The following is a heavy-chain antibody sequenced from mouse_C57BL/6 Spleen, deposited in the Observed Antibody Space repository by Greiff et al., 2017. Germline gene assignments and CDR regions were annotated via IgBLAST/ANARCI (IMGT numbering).Heavy chain of an antibody. V-gene: IGHV5-4*01. CDR1: GFTFSSYA. CDR2: ISDGGSYT. J-gene: IGHJ3*01. D-gene: IGHD1-1*01. Sequence: EVHLVESGGGLVKPGGSLKLSCAASGFTFSSYAMSWVRQTPEKRLEWVATISDGGSYTYYPDNVKGRFTISRDNAKNNLYLQMSHLKSEDTAMYYCARDYYGSSYLAYWGQGTLVTVSA. CDR3: ARDYYGSSYLAY.